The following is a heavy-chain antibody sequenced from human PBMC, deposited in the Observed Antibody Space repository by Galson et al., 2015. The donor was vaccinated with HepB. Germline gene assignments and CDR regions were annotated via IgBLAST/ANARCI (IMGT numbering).Heavy chain of an antibody. V-gene: IGHV3-23*01. CDR1: GFTFSSYA. CDR3: AKDLGHLGELSLIPYFDY. CDR2: ISGSGGST. Sequence: SLRLSCAASGFTFSSYAMSWVRQAPGKGLEWVSAISGSGGSTYYADSVKGRFTISRDNSKNTLYLQMNSLRAEDTAVYYCAKDLGHLGELSLIPYFDYWGQGTLVTVSS. D-gene: IGHD3-16*02. J-gene: IGHJ4*02.